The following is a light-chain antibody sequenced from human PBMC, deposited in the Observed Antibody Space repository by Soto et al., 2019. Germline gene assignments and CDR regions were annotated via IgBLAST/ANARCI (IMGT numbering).Light chain of an antibody. V-gene: IGLV1-40*01. CDR1: SSSIGAGYD. CDR2: GNN. Sequence: QSVLTQPPSVSGAPGQRVTISCTGSSSSIGAGYDVHWYHQLPGAAPKLLVSGNNNRPSGVPDRFSASKSGTSASRAITGLQPEDEAQYYCQSYDSRLTAYVFGTGTKLTGL. CDR3: QSYDSRLTAYV. J-gene: IGLJ1*01.